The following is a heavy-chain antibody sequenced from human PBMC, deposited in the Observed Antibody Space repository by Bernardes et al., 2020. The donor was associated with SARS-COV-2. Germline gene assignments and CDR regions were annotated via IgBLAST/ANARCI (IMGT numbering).Heavy chain of an antibody. CDR3: ARGPPRYSSGWPYGMDV. CDR1: GGSFSGYY. D-gene: IGHD6-19*01. V-gene: IGHV4-34*01. J-gene: IGHJ6*02. Sequence: SETLSLTCAVYGGSFSGYYWSWIRQPPGKGLEWIGEINHSGSTNYNPSLKSRVTISVDTSKNQFSLKLSSVTAADTAVYYCARGPPRYSSGWPYGMDVWGQGTTVTVSS. CDR2: INHSGST.